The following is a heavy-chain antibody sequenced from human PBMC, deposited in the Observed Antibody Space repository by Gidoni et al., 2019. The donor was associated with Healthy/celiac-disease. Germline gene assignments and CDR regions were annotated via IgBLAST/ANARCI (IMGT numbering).Heavy chain of an antibody. Sequence: EVQLVASGGGLVHPGGSLRLSCAAPGFTSGRYEMNGVSQATGKGLEWVSYISSSGSNIYYADSVNGRSTISRDNAKNSLYLPRNSLIAQGTAVYYCARVYYRCSSTSCYGWDLYYYGMDVWGQGTTVTVSS. CDR1: GFTSGRYE. D-gene: IGHD2-2*01. J-gene: IGHJ6*02. CDR2: ISSSGSNI. CDR3: ARVYYRCSSTSCYGWDLYYYGMDV. V-gene: IGHV3-48*03.